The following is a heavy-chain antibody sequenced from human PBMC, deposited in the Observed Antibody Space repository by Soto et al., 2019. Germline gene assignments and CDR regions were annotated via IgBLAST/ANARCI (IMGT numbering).Heavy chain of an antibody. CDR1: GFTFSTYW. D-gene: IGHD1-26*01. Sequence: GGSLRLSCAASGFTFSTYWMHWVRQAPGKGLVWVSRINSDGSSTNYADSVKGRFTISRDNAKNTLYLRINSLRAEDTAVYYCASRATPGSDYYYGMDVWGQGTTVTVS. V-gene: IGHV3-74*01. CDR3: ASRATPGSDYYYGMDV. CDR2: INSDGSST. J-gene: IGHJ6*02.